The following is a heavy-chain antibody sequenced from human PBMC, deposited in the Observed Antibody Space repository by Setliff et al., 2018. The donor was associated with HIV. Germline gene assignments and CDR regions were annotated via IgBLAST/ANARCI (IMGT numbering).Heavy chain of an antibody. CDR3: VRVNYVRACNNWFDP. D-gene: IGHD3-16*01. CDR1: AYSIIINEW. J-gene: IGHJ5*02. V-gene: IGHV4-28*03. Sequence: PSETLSLTCSVSAYSIIINEWWGWIRQTPGKGLEWIGYIHYDGVTHYNSSLKSRVTISIDTSKNQFSLRLSSVTAVDTAVYYCVRVNYVRACNNWFDPWGQGILVTVSS. CDR2: IHYDGVT.